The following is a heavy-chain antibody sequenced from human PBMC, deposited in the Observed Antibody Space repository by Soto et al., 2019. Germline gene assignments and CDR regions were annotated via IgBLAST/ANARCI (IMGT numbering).Heavy chain of an antibody. CDR1: GFTVSSNY. CDR2: ISSGGST. Sequence: EVQLVETGGGLIQPGGSLRLSCAASGFTVSSNYFSWVRQAPGKGLEWVSVISSGGSTYYADSVKGRFTISRDNSKNTLYLQMNSLRAEDTAVYYCAKDRVIFSQPNWFDPWGQGTLVTVSS. V-gene: IGHV3-53*02. D-gene: IGHD2-21*01. J-gene: IGHJ5*02. CDR3: AKDRVIFSQPNWFDP.